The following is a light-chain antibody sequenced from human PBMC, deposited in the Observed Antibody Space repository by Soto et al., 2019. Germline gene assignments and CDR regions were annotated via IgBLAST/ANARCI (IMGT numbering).Light chain of an antibody. CDR1: QTVRNN. Sequence: LTQSPGTLSLSPGERATLSCRASQTVRNNYLAWYQQKPGHAPSLLIYGASTRATGIPARLSGSGSGTEFTLTISSLQSEDFAVYHCQQYNNWLTFGGGTKVDIK. V-gene: IGKV3-15*01. J-gene: IGKJ4*01. CDR3: QQYNNWLT. CDR2: GAS.